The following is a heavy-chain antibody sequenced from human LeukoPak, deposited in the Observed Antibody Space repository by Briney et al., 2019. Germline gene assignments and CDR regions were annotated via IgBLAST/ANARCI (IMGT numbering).Heavy chain of an antibody. CDR2: ISAYNGNT. D-gene: IGHD1-26*01. J-gene: IGHJ4*02. CDR1: GYTFTSYG. CDR3: ARVVRGELHIDY. V-gene: IGHV1-18*01. Sequence: ASVKVSCMASGYTFTSYGISWVRQAPGQGLEWMGWISAYNGNTNYAQKPQGRVTMTTDTPTSTAYMELRSLRSDDTAVYYCARVVRGELHIDYWGQGTLVTVSS.